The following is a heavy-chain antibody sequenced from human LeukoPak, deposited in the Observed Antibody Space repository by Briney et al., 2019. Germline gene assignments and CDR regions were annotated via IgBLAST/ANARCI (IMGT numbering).Heavy chain of an antibody. CDR2: ISYDGSNE. V-gene: IGHV3-30*04. CDR1: GFTFSVYA. CDR3: ARETGYGSSWPLEY. Sequence: GGSLTLSCAASGFTFSVYAMHRVRQAPGKRLEWVTYISYDGSNEYYADSVRSRLTISRDNSKSTLYLQMNSLSAGDTAVYYCARETGYGSSWPLEYWGQGTLVTVSS. J-gene: IGHJ4*02. D-gene: IGHD6-13*01.